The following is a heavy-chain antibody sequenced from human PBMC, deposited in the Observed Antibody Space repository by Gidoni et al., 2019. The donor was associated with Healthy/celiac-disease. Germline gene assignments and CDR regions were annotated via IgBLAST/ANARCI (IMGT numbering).Heavy chain of an antibody. CDR1: GFSLSTSGMC. Sequence: QVTLRESGPALVKPTQTLTLTCTFSGFSLSTSGMCVSWIRQPPGKALEWLALIDWDDDKYYSTSLKTRLTISKDTSKNQVVLTMTNMDPVDTATYYCARILSDGYNSDFDYWGQGTLVTVSS. J-gene: IGHJ4*02. D-gene: IGHD5-12*01. CDR2: IDWDDDK. V-gene: IGHV2-70*01. CDR3: ARILSDGYNSDFDY.